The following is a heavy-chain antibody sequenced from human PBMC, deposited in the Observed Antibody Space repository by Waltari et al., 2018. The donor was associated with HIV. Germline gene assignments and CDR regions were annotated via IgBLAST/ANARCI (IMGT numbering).Heavy chain of an antibody. CDR3: ARDPRSSGYYGVDV. V-gene: IGHV3-53*01. D-gene: IGHD1-26*01. CDR2: IDSGGSR. CDR1: GFTVSSNY. Sequence: EVPLVESGGGLIETGGSVRSSCAGSGFTVSSNYMSCVRQAPGKGLGWVSVIDSGGSRYYADSVKGRFTISRDNSKNTVSLHMNSLRAEDTAVYYCARDPRSSGYYGVDVWGQGTAVTVSS. J-gene: IGHJ6*02.